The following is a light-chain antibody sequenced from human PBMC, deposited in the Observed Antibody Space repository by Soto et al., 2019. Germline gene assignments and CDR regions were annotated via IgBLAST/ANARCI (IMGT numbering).Light chain of an antibody. J-gene: IGLJ2*01. V-gene: IGLV2-14*03. CDR3: SSFTSLSTLVL. CDR2: DVT. Sequence: QSVLTQPASMSGSPGQSITISCTGTSSDIGGYNFVSWYQQHPGKAPKLIIYDVTDRPSGVSDRFSGSKSGNTASLTISGLQAEDEADYYCSSFTSLSTLVLFGGGTKLTVL. CDR1: SSDIGGYNF.